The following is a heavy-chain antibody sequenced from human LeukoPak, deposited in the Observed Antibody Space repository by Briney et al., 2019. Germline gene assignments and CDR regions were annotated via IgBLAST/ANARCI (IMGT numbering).Heavy chain of an antibody. CDR1: GGSISSYY. D-gene: IGHD3-22*01. CDR3: ARHDYYDSSGYYYSPRFDP. Sequence: PSETLSLTCTVSGGSISSYYWSWIRQPAGKGLEWIGRIYTSGSTNYNPSLKSRVTMSVDTSKNQFSLKLSSVTAADTAVYYCARHDYYDSSGYYYSPRFDPWGQGTLVTVSS. V-gene: IGHV4-4*07. CDR2: IYTSGST. J-gene: IGHJ5*02.